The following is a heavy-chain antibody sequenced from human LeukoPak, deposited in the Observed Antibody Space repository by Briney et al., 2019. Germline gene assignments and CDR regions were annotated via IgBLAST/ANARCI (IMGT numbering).Heavy chain of an antibody. J-gene: IGHJ4*02. CDR2: ISSSGSTI. Sequence: QTGGSLRLSCAASGFTFSSYEMNWVRQAPGKGLEWVSYISSSGSTIYYADSVKGRFTISRDNAKNSLYLQMNSLRAEDTAVYYCARGRDILTGFGFDYWGQGTLVTVSS. D-gene: IGHD3-9*01. CDR1: GFTFSSYE. V-gene: IGHV3-48*03. CDR3: ARGRDILTGFGFDY.